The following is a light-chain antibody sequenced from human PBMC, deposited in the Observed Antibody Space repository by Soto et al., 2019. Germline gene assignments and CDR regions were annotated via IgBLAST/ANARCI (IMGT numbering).Light chain of an antibody. J-gene: IGKJ1*01. CDR3: QQYNTYSWT. CDR1: QSISSW. Sequence: DIQMTQSPSTLSASVGDRVTITCRASQSISSWLAWYQQTPGKAPKLLIYKASSLETGVPSRFSGSGSGTEFTLTISSLQPDDFATYYCQQYNTYSWTFGHGTKVDI. CDR2: KAS. V-gene: IGKV1-5*03.